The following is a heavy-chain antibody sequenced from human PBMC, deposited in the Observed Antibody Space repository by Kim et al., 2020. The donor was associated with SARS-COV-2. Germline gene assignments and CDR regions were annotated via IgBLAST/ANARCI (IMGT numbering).Heavy chain of an antibody. D-gene: IGHD4-17*01. V-gene: IGHV4-34*01. Sequence: SETLSLTCAVYGGSFSGYYWSWIRQPPGKGLEWIGEINHSGSTNYNPSLKSRVTISVDTSKNQFSLKLSSVTAADTAVYYCARGFHTVTAWGQGTLVTVS. J-gene: IGHJ5*02. CDR1: GGSFSGYY. CDR3: ARGFHTVTA. CDR2: INHSGST.